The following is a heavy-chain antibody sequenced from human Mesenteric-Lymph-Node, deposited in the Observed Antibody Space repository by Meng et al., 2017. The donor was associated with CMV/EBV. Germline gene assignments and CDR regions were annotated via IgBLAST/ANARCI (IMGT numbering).Heavy chain of an antibody. CDR1: GCSISSGYF. J-gene: IGHJ4*02. D-gene: IGHD6-19*01. Sequence: SETLSLTCTVSGCSISSGYFWGWSRQPPGKGLEWIGSIYHSGSTYYNPPLKSRVTMSEDTSKNQFSLKLSSVTAADTAVYYCARSVGQWLVRGFDYWGQGTLVTVSS. CDR3: ARSVGQWLVRGFDY. CDR2: IYHSGST. V-gene: IGHV4-38-2*02.